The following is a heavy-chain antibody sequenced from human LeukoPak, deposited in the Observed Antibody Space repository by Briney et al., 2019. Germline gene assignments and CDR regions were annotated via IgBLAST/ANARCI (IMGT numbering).Heavy chain of an antibody. CDR1: GGSISSGDYY. D-gene: IGHD3-22*01. Sequence: SETLSLTCTVSGGSISSGDYYWSWIRQPPGKGLEWIAYMYYSGSTYYNPSLKSRVTMSADTSKNQLSLKLSSVTAAGTAVYYCARPYYYDSRIDPWGQGILVTVSS. J-gene: IGHJ5*02. V-gene: IGHV4-30-4*01. CDR3: ARPYYYDSRIDP. CDR2: MYYSGST.